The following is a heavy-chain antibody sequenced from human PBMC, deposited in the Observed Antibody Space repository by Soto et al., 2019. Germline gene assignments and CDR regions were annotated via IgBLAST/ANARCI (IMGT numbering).Heavy chain of an antibody. V-gene: IGHV3-30*18. Sequence: PVGSLRLSCAASGFTFSSYGMHWVRQAPGKGLEWVAVISYDGSNKYYADSVKGRFTISRDNSKNTLYLQMNSLRAEDTAVYYCAKDKDYYDTSFDYWGQGTLVTVSS. D-gene: IGHD3-22*01. CDR1: GFTFSSYG. J-gene: IGHJ4*02. CDR3: AKDKDYYDTSFDY. CDR2: ISYDGSNK.